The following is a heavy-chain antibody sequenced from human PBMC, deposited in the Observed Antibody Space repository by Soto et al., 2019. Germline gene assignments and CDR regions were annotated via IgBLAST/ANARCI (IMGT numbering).Heavy chain of an antibody. Sequence: GESLKISCXASGYRFTSYWITWARQMPGKGLEWMGRIDPTDSYTDYSPSFQGHVTISADKSITTAYLQWSDLKASDTAMYYCARSGNYYSPLFDYWGQGTLVTVSS. CDR1: GYRFTSYW. J-gene: IGHJ4*02. D-gene: IGHD1-7*01. CDR2: IDPTDSYT. CDR3: ARSGNYYSPLFDY. V-gene: IGHV5-10-1*01.